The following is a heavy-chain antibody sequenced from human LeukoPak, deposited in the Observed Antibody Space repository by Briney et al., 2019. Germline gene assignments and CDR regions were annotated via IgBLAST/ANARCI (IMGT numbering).Heavy chain of an antibody. J-gene: IGHJ5*02. D-gene: IGHD4/OR15-4a*01. Sequence: PGGSLRLSCAASGFTFSNAWMTWVRQAPGKGLEWVGRIKSKSSGGTTDYAAPVKSRFTISRDDSENTLYLQMNSLKIEDTGVYYCTADYGLDPWGQGTLVTVSS. CDR1: GFTFSNAW. V-gene: IGHV3-15*01. CDR2: IKSKSSGGTT. CDR3: TADYGLDP.